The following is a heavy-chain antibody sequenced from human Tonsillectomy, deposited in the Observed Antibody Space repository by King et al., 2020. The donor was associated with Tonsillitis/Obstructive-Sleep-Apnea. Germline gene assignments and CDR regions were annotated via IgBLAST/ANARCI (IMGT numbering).Heavy chain of an antibody. V-gene: IGHV3-30*01. CDR1: GFTFRNFA. J-gene: IGHJ4*02. Sequence: QVQLVESGGGVVQPGRSLRLSCAASGFTFRNFAMQWVRQAPGKGLEWVAAILYDGSNENYADSVKGRFTISRDNSKNTLYLQMNTLRPEDTAVYYCARVADGIYCSGNDCRPWFRPVDYWGQGTLVTVSS. D-gene: IGHD2-15*01. CDR3: ARVADGIYCSGNDCRPWFRPVDY. CDR2: ILYDGSNE.